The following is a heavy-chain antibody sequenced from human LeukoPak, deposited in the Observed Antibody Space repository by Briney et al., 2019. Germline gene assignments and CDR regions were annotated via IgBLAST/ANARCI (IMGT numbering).Heavy chain of an antibody. CDR2: IYYSGST. Sequence: SETLSLTCTVSGGSISSNYWSWIRQPPGKGLEWTGYIYYSGSTNYNPSLKSRVTISVDTSKNQFSLKLSSVTAADTAVYYCARWQYDSSGYRKIDCWGQGTLVTVSS. V-gene: IGHV4-59*01. CDR3: ARWQYDSSGYRKIDC. CDR1: GGSISSNY. D-gene: IGHD3-22*01. J-gene: IGHJ4*02.